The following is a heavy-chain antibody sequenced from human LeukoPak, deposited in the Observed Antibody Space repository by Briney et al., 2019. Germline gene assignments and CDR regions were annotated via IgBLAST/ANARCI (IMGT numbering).Heavy chain of an antibody. CDR2: IYYSGST. V-gene: IGHV4-59*08. CDR3: ARHIPGGRTKPQSFSGWRVELDY. Sequence: PSETLSLTCTVSGGSISSYYRSWIRQPPGKGLEWIGYIYYSGSTNYNPSLKSRVTISVDTSKNQFSLKLSSVTAADTAVYYCARHIPGGRTKPQSFSGWRVELDYWGQGTLVTVSS. CDR1: GGSISSYY. J-gene: IGHJ4*02. D-gene: IGHD6-19*01.